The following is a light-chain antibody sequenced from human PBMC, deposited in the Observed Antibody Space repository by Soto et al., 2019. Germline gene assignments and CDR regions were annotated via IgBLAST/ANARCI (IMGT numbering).Light chain of an antibody. J-gene: IGLJ1*01. CDR3: SSYADRNNFGV. CDR2: EVT. V-gene: IGLV2-8*01. CDR1: SSDVGGYNY. Sequence: QSALTQPPSASGSPGQSVTISCTGTSSDVGGYNYVSWYQQHPGKAPKLMIYEVTKRPSGVPDRFSGSKSGNTASLTVSGLQAEDEADYYCSSYADRNNFGVFGTWTKLTVL.